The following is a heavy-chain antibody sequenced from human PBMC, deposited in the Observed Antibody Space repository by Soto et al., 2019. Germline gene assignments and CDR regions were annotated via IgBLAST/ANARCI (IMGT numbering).Heavy chain of an antibody. D-gene: IGHD1-26*01. CDR1: GFTFSSYA. V-gene: IGHV3-23*01. CDR3: ARRGSGSYYDY. CDR2: ISGSGGST. J-gene: IGHJ4*02. Sequence: EVQLLESGGGLVQPGGSLRLSCAASGFTFSSYAMSWVRQAPVKGLEWVSAISGSGGSTYYADSVKGRFTISRDNSENPLFLQMNSVRAEDTAVYYCARRGSGSYYDYWGQGTLVTVSS.